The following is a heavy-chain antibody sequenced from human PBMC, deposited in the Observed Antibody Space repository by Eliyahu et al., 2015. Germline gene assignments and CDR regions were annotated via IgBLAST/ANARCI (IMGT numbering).Heavy chain of an antibody. Sequence: EVQLLESGGGLVQPGGSLRLSCAASGFXFSSYAMSWVRQAPGKGLEWVSAISGSGGSTYYADSVKGRFTISRDNSKNTLYLQMNSLRAEDTAVYYCAKDLRIVGATPRAWFDPWGQGTLVTVSS. V-gene: IGHV3-23*01. CDR2: ISGSGGST. CDR1: GFXFSSYA. CDR3: AKDLRIVGATPRAWFDP. D-gene: IGHD1-26*01. J-gene: IGHJ5*02.